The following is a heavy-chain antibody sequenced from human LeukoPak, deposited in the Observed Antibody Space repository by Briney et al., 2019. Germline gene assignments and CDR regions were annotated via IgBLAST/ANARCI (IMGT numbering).Heavy chain of an antibody. Sequence: EESLKISCKGSGDSFTTYWIGWVRQMPGKGLEWMGINHRGNSDTRYSPSFQGQVTISADKSINTAYLQWSSLKASDTAMYYCMRHRKWNYDYWGQGTLVTASS. CDR3: MRHRKWNYDY. J-gene: IGHJ4*02. CDR2: NHRGNSDT. V-gene: IGHV5-51*01. D-gene: IGHD1-14*01. CDR1: GDSFTTYW.